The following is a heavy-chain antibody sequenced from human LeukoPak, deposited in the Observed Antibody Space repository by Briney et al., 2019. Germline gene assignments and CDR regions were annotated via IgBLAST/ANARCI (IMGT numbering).Heavy chain of an antibody. CDR3: AKGEVGAAFDY. D-gene: IGHD1-26*01. CDR2: ISGSGGST. Sequence: GGSLRLSCAASGFAFSNYALSWVRQAPGKGLEWVSAISGSGGSTYYTDSVKGRLTISRDNSKNTLYLQMNSLRAGDTAAYYCAKGEVGAAFDYWGQGTLVTVSS. V-gene: IGHV3-23*01. J-gene: IGHJ4*02. CDR1: GFAFSNYA.